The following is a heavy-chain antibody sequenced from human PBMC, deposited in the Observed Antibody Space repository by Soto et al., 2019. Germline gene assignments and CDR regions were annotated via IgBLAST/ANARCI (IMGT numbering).Heavy chain of an antibody. V-gene: IGHV4-31*03. Sequence: SETLSLTCTVSGGSISSGGYYWSWIRQHPGKGLEWIGYIYYSGSTYYNPSLKSRVTISVDTSKNQFSLKLSSVTAADTAVYYCARDSTLSYYYGSGTNWFDPWGQGTLVTVSS. D-gene: IGHD3-10*01. CDR3: ARDSTLSYYYGSGTNWFDP. CDR2: IYYSGST. CDR1: GGSISSGGYY. J-gene: IGHJ5*02.